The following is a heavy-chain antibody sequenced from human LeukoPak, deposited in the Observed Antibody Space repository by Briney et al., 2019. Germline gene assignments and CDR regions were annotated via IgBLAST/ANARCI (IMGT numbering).Heavy chain of an antibody. CDR2: IYYSGST. CDR1: GGSISSSSYY. Sequence: SETLSLTCTVSGGSISSSSYYWGWIRQPPGKGLEWIGSIYYSGSTYYNPSLKSRVTISVDTSKNQFSLKLSSVTAADTAVYYCARHLGSPGAFDIWGQGTMVTVSS. V-gene: IGHV4-39*01. D-gene: IGHD3-10*01. J-gene: IGHJ3*02. CDR3: ARHLGSPGAFDI.